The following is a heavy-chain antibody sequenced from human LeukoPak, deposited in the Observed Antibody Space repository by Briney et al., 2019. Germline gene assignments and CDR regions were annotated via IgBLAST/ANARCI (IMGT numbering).Heavy chain of an antibody. Sequence: SVKVSCKASGYTFTSYDINWARQAPGQGLEWMGGIIPMYGPANYAQKLQGRVTITTDKYTDTTYMELSSLRSEDTAVYYCVRDLDNRRGYNVFAYWGQGTLVTVSS. D-gene: IGHD3-22*01. V-gene: IGHV1-69*05. J-gene: IGHJ4*02. CDR3: VRDLDNRRGYNVFAY. CDR2: IIPMYGPA. CDR1: GYTFTSYD.